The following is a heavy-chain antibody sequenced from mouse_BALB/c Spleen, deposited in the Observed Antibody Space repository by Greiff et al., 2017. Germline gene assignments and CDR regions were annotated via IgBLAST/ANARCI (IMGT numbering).Heavy chain of an antibody. D-gene: IGHD2-14*01. V-gene: IGHV5-6-2*01. CDR3: ARRDRYDGYFDV. Sequence: EVQRVESGGGLVQLGGSLKLSCAASGFTFSSYYMSWVRQTPEKRLELVAAINSNGGSTYYPDTVKGRFTISRDNAKNTLYLQMSSLKSEDTALYYCARRDRYDGYFDVWGAGTTVTVSS. CDR2: INSNGGST. CDR1: GFTFSSYY. J-gene: IGHJ1*01.